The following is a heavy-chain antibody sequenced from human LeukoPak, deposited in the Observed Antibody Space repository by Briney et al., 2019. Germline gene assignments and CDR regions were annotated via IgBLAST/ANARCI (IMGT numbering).Heavy chain of an antibody. V-gene: IGHV1-18*01. CDR1: GYTFRSYG. Sequence: ASVKVSCKASGYTFRSYGFTWGRQAPGQWLELMGWISTYNGNTNYAQKLQGRVTMTTDTSTNTAYMELKSLRSDDTAVYYCARAGGLYGMDVWGRGTTVTVSS. CDR3: ARAGGLYGMDV. J-gene: IGHJ6*02. D-gene: IGHD2-15*01. CDR2: ISTYNGNT.